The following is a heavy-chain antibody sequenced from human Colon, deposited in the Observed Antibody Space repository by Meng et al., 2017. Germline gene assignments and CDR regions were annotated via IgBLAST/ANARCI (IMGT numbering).Heavy chain of an antibody. CDR1: GESISGLY. CDR2: NDHFSIS. V-gene: IGHV4-34*01. J-gene: IGHJ5*02. CDR3: ATGLRHGDWFDP. Sequence: QLQIQEGGPGLFKPSDTLSLTCAVSGESISGLYWSCIRQPPGEGLKWCVENDHFSISNYNSSLMSRLTMTLDTPKKHMSLTQISLTTADTAVYYCATGLRHGDWFDPWGPGTLVTVSS. D-gene: IGHD4-17*01.